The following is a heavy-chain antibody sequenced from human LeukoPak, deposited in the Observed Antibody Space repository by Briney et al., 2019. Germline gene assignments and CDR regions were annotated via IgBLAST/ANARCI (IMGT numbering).Heavy chain of an antibody. J-gene: IGHJ3*02. D-gene: IGHD3-22*01. V-gene: IGHV1-2*02. Sequence: GASVKVSCKASGYTFTSYGITWVRQAPGQGLEWMGWINPNSGGTNYAQKFQGRVTMTRDTSISTAYMELSRLRSDDTAVYYCASQIVVGAFDIWGQGTMVTVSS. CDR3: ASQIVVGAFDI. CDR2: INPNSGGT. CDR1: GYTFTSYG.